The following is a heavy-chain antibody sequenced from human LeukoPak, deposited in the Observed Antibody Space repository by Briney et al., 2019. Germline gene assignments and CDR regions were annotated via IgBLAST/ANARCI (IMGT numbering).Heavy chain of an antibody. Sequence: ASVKVSCKASGYTFTSYYMHWVRQAPGQGLEWIGIINPSGGSTSYAQKFQGRVTMTRDTSTSTVYMELSSLRSEDTAVYYCASTTVGPGNAFDIWGQGTMVTVSS. CDR1: GYTFTSYY. CDR2: INPSGGST. J-gene: IGHJ3*02. D-gene: IGHD4-23*01. V-gene: IGHV1-46*03. CDR3: ASTTVGPGNAFDI.